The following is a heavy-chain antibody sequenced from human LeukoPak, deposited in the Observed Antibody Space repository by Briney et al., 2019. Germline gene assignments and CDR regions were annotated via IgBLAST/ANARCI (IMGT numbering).Heavy chain of an antibody. D-gene: IGHD3-22*01. CDR3: AKDWGYYDSSGSPPSIPMMGY. CDR2: INPNSGGT. Sequence: ASVKVSCKASGYTFTGYYMHWVRQAPRQGLEWMGWINPNSGGTNYAQKFQGRVTMTRDTSISTAYMELSRLRSDDTAVYYCAKDWGYYDSSGSPPSIPMMGYWGQGTLVTVSS. V-gene: IGHV1-2*02. CDR1: GYTFTGYY. J-gene: IGHJ4*02.